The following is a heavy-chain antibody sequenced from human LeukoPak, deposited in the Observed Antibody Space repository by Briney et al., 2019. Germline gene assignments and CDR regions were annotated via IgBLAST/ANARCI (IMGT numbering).Heavy chain of an antibody. D-gene: IGHD3-22*01. J-gene: IGHJ6*03. CDR2: IIPIFGTA. V-gene: IGHV1-69*05. CDR1: GGTFSSYA. Sequence: ASGKVSCKASGGTFSSYAISWVRQAPGQGLEWMGGIIPIFGTANYAQKFQGRVTITTYESKSTASMELSSLRSEDTAVYYCASPRPVSSGYYYYYYMDVWGKAITVTVSS. CDR3: ASPRPVSSGYYYYYYMDV.